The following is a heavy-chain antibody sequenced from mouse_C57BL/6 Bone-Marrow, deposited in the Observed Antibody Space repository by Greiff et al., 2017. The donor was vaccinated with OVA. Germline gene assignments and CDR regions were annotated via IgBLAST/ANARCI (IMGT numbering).Heavy chain of an antibody. D-gene: IGHD2-3*01. CDR1: GYTFTDYE. V-gene: IGHV1-15*01. CDR3: TRWGWLQT. Sequence: QVQLKESGAELVRPGASVTLSCKASGYTFTDYEMPWVKQTPVHGLEWIGAIDPETGGTAYNQKFKGKAILTADKSSSTAYMELRSLTSEDSAVYYCTRWGWLQTWGQGTTLTVSS. CDR2: IDPETGGT. J-gene: IGHJ2*01.